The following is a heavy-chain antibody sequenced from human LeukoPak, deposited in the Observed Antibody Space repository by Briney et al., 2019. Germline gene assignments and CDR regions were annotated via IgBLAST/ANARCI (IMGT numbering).Heavy chain of an antibody. Sequence: HSQTLSLTCAISGDSVSSNSVTWHWIRQSPSRGLEWLGRTYYRSTWYNDYAVSVRGRITVNPDTSKNQFSLHLSSVTPEDTAVYYCARRLTQYDCFDPWGQGILVTVSS. D-gene: IGHD2-2*01. CDR1: GDSVSSNSVT. CDR2: TYYRSTWYN. V-gene: IGHV6-1*01. J-gene: IGHJ5*02. CDR3: ARRLTQYDCFDP.